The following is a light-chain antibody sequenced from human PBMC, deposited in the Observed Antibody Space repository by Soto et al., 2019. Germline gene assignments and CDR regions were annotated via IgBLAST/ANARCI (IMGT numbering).Light chain of an antibody. V-gene: IGLV2-14*01. CDR2: EVS. CDR3: NSYTSSNTWV. CDR1: SSDVGGYKY. Sequence: QSALTQPASVSGSPGQSITLSCTGTSSDVGGYKYVSWYQQHSGNAPKVLIYEVSNRPSGVSNRFSGSKSGNTASLTISGLQAEDEADYYCNSYTSSNTWVFGGGPQVTVL. J-gene: IGLJ3*02.